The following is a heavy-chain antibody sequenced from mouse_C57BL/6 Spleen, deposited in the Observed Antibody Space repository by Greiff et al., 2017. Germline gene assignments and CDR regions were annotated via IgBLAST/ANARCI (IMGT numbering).Heavy chain of an antibody. CDR3: ARYHWDDYAMDD. Sequence: QVQLQQSDAELVRPGASVKISCKASGYTFTDYTIHWMKQRPEQGLEWIGYIYPRDGSTKYNEKFKGKSTLTADKSSSTAYMQLNRLTSEDSAVYFCARYHWDDYAMDDWGQGTSVTVSS. J-gene: IGHJ4*01. CDR2: IYPRDGST. CDR1: GYTFTDYT. D-gene: IGHD4-1*01. V-gene: IGHV1-78*01.